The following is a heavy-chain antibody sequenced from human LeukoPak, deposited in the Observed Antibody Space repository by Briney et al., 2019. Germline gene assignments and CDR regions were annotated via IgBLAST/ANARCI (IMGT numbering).Heavy chain of an antibody. Sequence: SETLSLTCTVSGGSFSSHYWSWIRQPPGKGLEWIGYISYIGSTNYNPSLKSRVTISVDTSKNQFSLKLSSVTAADAAVYFCAGDPTTVTKGLEIWGQGTMVSASS. D-gene: IGHD4-17*01. V-gene: IGHV4-59*11. CDR1: GGSFSSHY. CDR3: AGDPTTVTKGLEI. J-gene: IGHJ3*02. CDR2: ISYIGST.